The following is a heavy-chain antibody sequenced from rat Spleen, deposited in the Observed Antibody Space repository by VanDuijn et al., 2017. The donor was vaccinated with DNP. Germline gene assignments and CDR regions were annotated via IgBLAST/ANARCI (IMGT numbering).Heavy chain of an antibody. D-gene: IGHD1-12*03. CDR1: GFNFNDYW. V-gene: IGHV4-2*01. J-gene: IGHJ2*01. Sequence: EVKLVESGGGLVQPGRSLKLSCAASGFNFNDYWMGWVRQAPGKGLEWIGEINKDSNIIKYTPSLRDKIMISRDNAQNTLYLQMSELGSEDTATYYCVRGYDGYDYWGQGVMVTVSS. CDR2: INKDSNII. CDR3: VRGYDGYDY.